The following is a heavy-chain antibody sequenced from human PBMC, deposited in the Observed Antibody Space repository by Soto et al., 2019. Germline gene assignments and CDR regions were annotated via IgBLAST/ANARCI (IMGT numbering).Heavy chain of an antibody. Sequence: QVQLVQSGAEVKRPGSSINISCKASGGTFSIYTVSWVRQAPGQGLEWMGRFIPMIGTANYARNFQGRVPLCADKAATTAYMELSSLPPQDTALYDYASVAVTLAPERHGTFDVWCQGTAVTVSP. CDR3: ASVAVTLAPERHGTFDV. D-gene: IGHD6-19*01. CDR1: GGTFSIYT. CDR2: FIPMIGTA. V-gene: IGHV1-69*08. J-gene: IGHJ3*01.